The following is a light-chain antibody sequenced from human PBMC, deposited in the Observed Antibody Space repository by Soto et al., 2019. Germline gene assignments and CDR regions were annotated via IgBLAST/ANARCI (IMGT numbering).Light chain of an antibody. CDR2: DVT. V-gene: IGLV2-11*01. CDR3: CSYAGSYTLYV. Sequence: QSVLTQPRSVSGSPGQSVTISCTGTSSDVGGYDSVYWYQQHPDKAPKVKIYDVTKRPSGVPDRFSGSKSGNTASLTISGLQADVEAEYYCCSYAGSYTLYVFGTGTKLTVL. CDR1: SSDVGGYDS. J-gene: IGLJ1*01.